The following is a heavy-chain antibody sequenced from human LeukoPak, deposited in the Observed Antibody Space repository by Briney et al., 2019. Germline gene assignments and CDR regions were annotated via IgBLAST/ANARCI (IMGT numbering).Heavy chain of an antibody. CDR1: GDSVSSNSAA. D-gene: IGHD6-13*01. CDR2: TYYRSKWYN. Sequence: SQTLSLTCAISGDSVSSNSAAWNWIRQSPSRGLEWLGRTYYRSKWYNDYAVSVKSRITINPDTSKNQFSLQLNSVTPEGTAVYYCARDPNSSSWSGFLYYFDYWGQGTLVTVSS. V-gene: IGHV6-1*01. CDR3: ARDPNSSSWSGFLYYFDY. J-gene: IGHJ4*02.